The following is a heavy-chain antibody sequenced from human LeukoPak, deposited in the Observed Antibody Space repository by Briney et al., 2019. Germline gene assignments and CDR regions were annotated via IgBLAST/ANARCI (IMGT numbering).Heavy chain of an antibody. V-gene: IGHV4-34*01. CDR2: INHGGSA. Sequence: SETLSLTCAVYGGFSSGYSWSWIRQPPGKGLEWIAEINHGGSANYNPSLKSRVTVSLDTSNNQFSLKLSSVTTADTAVYYCARAPGQWYYMDVWGKGPRSPSP. CDR3: ARAPGQWYYMDV. CDR1: GGFSSGYS. J-gene: IGHJ6*03. D-gene: IGHD6-19*01.